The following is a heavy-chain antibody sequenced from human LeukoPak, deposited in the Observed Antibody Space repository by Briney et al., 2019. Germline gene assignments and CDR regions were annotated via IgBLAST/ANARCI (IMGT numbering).Heavy chain of an antibody. CDR2: ISTNNYI. V-gene: IGHV3-21*01. D-gene: IGHD3-10*01. CDR1: GFTFSSYS. CDR3: AGDLRFGESFFDY. Sequence: GGSLRLSCAASGFTFSSYSMNWVRQAPGKGLEWVSSISTNNYIYYADSVKGRFTISRDNAKNSLYLQMNSLRAEDTAVYYCAGDLRFGESFFDYWGQGTLVTVSS. J-gene: IGHJ4*02.